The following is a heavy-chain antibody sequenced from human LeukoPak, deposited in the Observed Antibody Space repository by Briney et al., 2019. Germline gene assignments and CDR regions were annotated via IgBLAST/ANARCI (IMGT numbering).Heavy chain of an antibody. V-gene: IGHV1-18*01. J-gene: IGHJ3*02. D-gene: IGHD1-26*01. CDR3: ARDQTVRLGAIPRPLDAFDI. Sequence: ASVKVSCKASGYTFTSYGISWVRQAPGQGLEWMGWISAYNGNTNYAQKLQGRVTMTTDTSTSTAYMELRSLRSDDTAVYYCARDQTVRLGAIPRPLDAFDIWGQGTMVTVSS. CDR2: ISAYNGNT. CDR1: GYTFTSYG.